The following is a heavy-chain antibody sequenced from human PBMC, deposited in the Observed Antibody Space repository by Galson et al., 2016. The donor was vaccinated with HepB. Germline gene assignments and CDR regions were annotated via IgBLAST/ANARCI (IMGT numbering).Heavy chain of an antibody. V-gene: IGHV1-3*03. CDR1: GYTFTAYS. CDR3: AKSRYDGYDYNYYYSGMDV. D-gene: IGHD5-12*01. J-gene: IGHJ6*02. CDR2: INTANGNT. Sequence: SVKVSCKASGYTFTAYSMHWVRQAPGQRPEWVGWINTANGNTKYSQDFQGRVTINRDKSATTVYLELHSLRSEDMAVYYCAKSRYDGYDYNYYYSGMDVWGQGTTGTVSS.